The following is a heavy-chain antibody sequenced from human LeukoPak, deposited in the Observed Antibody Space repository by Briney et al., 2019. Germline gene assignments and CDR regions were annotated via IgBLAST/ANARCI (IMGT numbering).Heavy chain of an antibody. CDR3: ARGEKWWSYFDY. V-gene: IGHV4-34*01. D-gene: IGHD2-15*01. CDR2: INHSGST. CDR1: GGSFSGYY. Sequence: PSETLSLTRAVYGGSFSGYYWSWIRQPPGKGLEWIGEINHSGSTNYNPSLKSRVTISVDTSKNQFSLKLSSVTAADTAVYYCARGEKWWSYFDYWGQGTLVTVSS. J-gene: IGHJ4*02.